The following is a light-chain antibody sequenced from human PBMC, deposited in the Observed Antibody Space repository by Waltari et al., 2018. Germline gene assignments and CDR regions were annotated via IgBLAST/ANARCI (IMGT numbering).Light chain of an antibody. CDR3: LQRSSWPWT. CDR2: DAS. CDR1: QSVSSY. J-gene: IGKJ1*01. V-gene: IGKV3-11*01. Sequence: EIVLTQSPATLSLSPGERAPLSCRSSQSVSSYLAWYQQKVGQAPRLLICDASNRATGIPARFSGSGSGTDFTFTISSLEPEDFAVYYCLQRSSWPWTFGQGTKVEIK.